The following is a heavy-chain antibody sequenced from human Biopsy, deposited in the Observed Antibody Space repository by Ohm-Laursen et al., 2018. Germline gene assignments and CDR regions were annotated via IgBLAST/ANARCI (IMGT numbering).Heavy chain of an antibody. Sequence: SETLSLTCTVSGGSISGSSWSWIRQAPGKGLEWIGYISYSRDTNYNPSLKSRITISVDTSTNQFSLKLTSATAADTAVHYCAKHGSGWTGDDAFHIWGQGTMVTVSS. J-gene: IGHJ3*02. CDR1: GGSISGSS. D-gene: IGHD6-19*01. V-gene: IGHV4-59*08. CDR3: AKHGSGWTGDDAFHI. CDR2: ISYSRDT.